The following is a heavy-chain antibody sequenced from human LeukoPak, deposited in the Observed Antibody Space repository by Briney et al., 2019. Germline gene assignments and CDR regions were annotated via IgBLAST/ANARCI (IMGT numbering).Heavy chain of an antibody. CDR1: GGTFSSYA. V-gene: IGHV1-69*10. Sequence: ASVKVSCKASGGTFSSYAISWVQQAPGQGLEWMGGINPILGTANYAQKFQGRVTITADKSTSTAYMELSSLRSEDTAVYYCARDLTDYYGSGSSPFDYWGQRTLATVSS. J-gene: IGHJ4*02. CDR2: INPILGTA. CDR3: ARDLTDYYGSGSSPFDY. D-gene: IGHD3-10*01.